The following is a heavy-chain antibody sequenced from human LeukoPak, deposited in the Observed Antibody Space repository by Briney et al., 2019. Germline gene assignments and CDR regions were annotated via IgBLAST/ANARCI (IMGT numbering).Heavy chain of an antibody. CDR2: IRGNGLNT. CDR3: AKTIPTKGWFSPPMDV. J-gene: IGHJ6*03. CDR1: GFTFSDYA. D-gene: IGHD6-19*01. V-gene: IGHV3-23*01. Sequence: GGSLRLSCAASGFTFSDYAMAWVRQAPGKGLEWVSTIRGNGLNTYSADSLKGRLTISRDNFQNTLYLQMDSLGAEDTAIYYCAKTIPTKGWFSPPMDVWGKGATVTVSS.